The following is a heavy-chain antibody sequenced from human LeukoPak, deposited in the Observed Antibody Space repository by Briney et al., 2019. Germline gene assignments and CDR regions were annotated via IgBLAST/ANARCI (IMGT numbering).Heavy chain of an antibody. V-gene: IGHV1-24*01. CDR1: GYTLTHSD. CDR2: FDPDRSET. D-gene: IGHD3-10*01. CDR3: ARAHTSANWFDP. Sequence: ASVKVSCKVSGYTLTHSDIHWVRQAPGKGLEWMGGFDPDRSETVYSQKFQGRLTLTQDTSIDTAYMELSSLRSEDTAVYYCARAHTSANWFDPWGQGTLVTVSS. J-gene: IGHJ5*02.